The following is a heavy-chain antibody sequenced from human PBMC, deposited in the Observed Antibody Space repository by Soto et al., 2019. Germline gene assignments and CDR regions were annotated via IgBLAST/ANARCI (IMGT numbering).Heavy chain of an antibody. V-gene: IGHV3-23*01. J-gene: IGHJ6*02. Sequence: GGSLRLSCAASGFTFSSYAMSWVRQAPGKGLEWVSAISGSGGSTYYADSVKGRFTISRDNSKNTLYLQMNSLRAEDTAVYYCAKDPLDSSSWSGGMDVWGQGTTVTVSS. D-gene: IGHD6-13*01. CDR1: GFTFSSYA. CDR2: ISGSGGST. CDR3: AKDPLDSSSWSGGMDV.